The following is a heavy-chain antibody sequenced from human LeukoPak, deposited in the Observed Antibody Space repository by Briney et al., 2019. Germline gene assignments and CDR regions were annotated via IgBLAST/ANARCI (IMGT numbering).Heavy chain of an antibody. CDR3: ARGRGEGRGIAMIRGVRAPSYNWFDP. CDR1: GGSFSGYY. Sequence: PSETLSLTCAVYGGSFSGYYWSWIRQPPGKGLEWIGEINHSGSTNYNPSLKSRVTISVDTSKNQFSLKLSSVTAADMAVYYCARGRGEGRGIAMIRGVRAPSYNWFDPWGHGILVTVSS. J-gene: IGHJ5*02. D-gene: IGHD3-10*01. V-gene: IGHV4-34*01. CDR2: INHSGST.